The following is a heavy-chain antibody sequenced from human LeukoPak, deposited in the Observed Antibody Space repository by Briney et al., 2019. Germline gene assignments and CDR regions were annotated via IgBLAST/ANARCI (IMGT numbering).Heavy chain of an antibody. J-gene: IGHJ4*02. CDR3: ARGPNYYDGSGYQYPFDY. CDR2: IYSGGST. CDR1: GFTVSSNY. V-gene: IGHV3-53*01. D-gene: IGHD3-22*01. Sequence: PGGSLRLSCAASGFTVSSNYMSWVRQAPGKGLEWVSVIYSGGSTYYADSVRGRFTISRDNSKNTLYLQMNSLRAEDTAVYYCARGPNYYDGSGYQYPFDYWGQGTLVTVSS.